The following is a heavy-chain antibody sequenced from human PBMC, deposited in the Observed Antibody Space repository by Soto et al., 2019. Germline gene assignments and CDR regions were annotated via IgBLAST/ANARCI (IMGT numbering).Heavy chain of an antibody. Sequence: EVQLAESGGGLAQPGGSLRLSCAASGFTLSGYAMDWVRQAPGKGLEYVSGISSNGVGTYYANSVQGRFTISRDNSKNTVYLQMGSLRPEDMAVYYCARRAGPDFSYVDVWGKGTTVTVSS. CDR3: ARRAGPDFSYVDV. V-gene: IGHV3-64*01. D-gene: IGHD6-13*01. J-gene: IGHJ6*03. CDR2: ISSNGVGT. CDR1: GFTLSGYA.